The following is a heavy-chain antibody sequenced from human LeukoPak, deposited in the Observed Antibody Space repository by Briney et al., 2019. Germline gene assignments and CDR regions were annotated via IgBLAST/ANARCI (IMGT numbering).Heavy chain of an antibody. CDR2: ISAYNGNT. V-gene: IGHV1-18*01. CDR3: ARDYFSYCSSTSCSINWFDP. J-gene: IGHJ5*02. D-gene: IGHD2-2*01. CDR1: GYTFTSYG. Sequence: ASVKVSCKASGYTFTSYGISWVRQAPGQGLEWMGWISAYNGNTNYAQKLQGRVTMTTDTSTSTVYMELRSLRSDDTAVYYCARDYFSYCSSTSCSINWFDPWGQGTLVTVSS.